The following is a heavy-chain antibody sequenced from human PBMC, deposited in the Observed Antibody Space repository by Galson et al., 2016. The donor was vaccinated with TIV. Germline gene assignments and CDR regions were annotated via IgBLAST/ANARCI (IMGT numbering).Heavy chain of an antibody. Sequence: SCKASGGTFSSYVIKWVRQAPGQGLEWMGEIIPMFGTANYAQKFQGRVTITADESTGTVYMELSSLRSEDTAVYYCAKDRNTAFDTHYSYYGLDVWGQGTTVIVSS. CDR3: AKDRNTAFDTHYSYYGLDV. CDR2: IIPMFGTA. V-gene: IGHV1-69*01. J-gene: IGHJ6*02. CDR1: GGTFSSYV. D-gene: IGHD5-18*01.